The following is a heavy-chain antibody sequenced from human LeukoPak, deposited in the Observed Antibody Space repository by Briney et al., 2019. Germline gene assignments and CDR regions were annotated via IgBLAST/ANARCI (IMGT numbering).Heavy chain of an antibody. CDR3: ARDPVEVLGVESYFDY. D-gene: IGHD3-10*01. V-gene: IGHV1-69*04. J-gene: IGHJ4*02. CDR1: GDTFSSYA. Sequence: GSSVKVSCKASGDTFSSYAISWVRQAPGQGLEWMGRIIPKLGLAAYAPKFQGSVTITADKSTSTAYMELSTPKSEDTALYYCARDPVEVLGVESYFDYWGQGTLLTVSS. CDR2: IIPKLGLA.